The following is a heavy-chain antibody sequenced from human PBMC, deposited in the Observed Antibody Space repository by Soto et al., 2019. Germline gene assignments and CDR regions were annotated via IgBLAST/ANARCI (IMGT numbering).Heavy chain of an antibody. V-gene: IGHV2-26*01. D-gene: IGHD1-26*01. CDR1: GFSLSKARMG. Sequence: QVTLKESGPVLVKPTETLTLTCTVSGFSLSKARMGVSWIRQPPGKALEWLAHIFWNDERSYNTSLKSRLTISGDTPKSQVVLTMTTVDPVDTGTYFCARALREGLPISYFDSWGQGTLVTVSS. CDR3: ARALREGLPISYFDS. CDR2: IFWNDER. J-gene: IGHJ4*02.